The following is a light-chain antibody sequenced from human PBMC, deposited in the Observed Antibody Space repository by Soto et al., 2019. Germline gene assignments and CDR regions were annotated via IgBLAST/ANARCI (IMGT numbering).Light chain of an antibody. J-gene: IGKJ4*01. CDR2: GIS. V-gene: IGKV3-20*01. CDR3: QQYYSTPPT. CDR1: HTISSSY. Sequence: EIVLTQSPGTLSLSPGERATLSCRASHTISSSYLAWYQQKPGQAPRLLMYGISRRATGIPDRFSGSGSGTDFTLTISSLQAEDVAVYYCQQYYSTPPTFGGGTKVDIK.